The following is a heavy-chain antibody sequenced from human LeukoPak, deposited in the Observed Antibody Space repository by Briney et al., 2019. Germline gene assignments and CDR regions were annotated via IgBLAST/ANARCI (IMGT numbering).Heavy chain of an antibody. Sequence: GASLKISCKGSGYRFTSYWIGWVRQMPGKGLEWMGIIYPGDSDTGYSPSFQGQVTISADKSISTAYLQWSSLKASDTAMYYCARHPRYCSSTSCYAADYWGQGTLVTVSS. D-gene: IGHD2-2*01. CDR1: GYRFTSYW. J-gene: IGHJ4*02. CDR3: ARHPRYCSSTSCYAADY. V-gene: IGHV5-51*01. CDR2: IYPGDSDT.